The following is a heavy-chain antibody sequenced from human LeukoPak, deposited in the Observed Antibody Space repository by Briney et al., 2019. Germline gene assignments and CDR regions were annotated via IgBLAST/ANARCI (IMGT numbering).Heavy chain of an antibody. D-gene: IGHD2-15*01. CDR1: GFTFRNVW. Sequence: GGSLRLSCAASGFTFRNVWMSWVRQAPGNGLEWVGRIKSEVHGGTADYAAPVRGRFTISRDDSEDTMYLQMNSLKAEDTAMYYCTTSCSRLHYYGMDVWGQGTTVTVSS. J-gene: IGHJ6*02. CDR2: IKSEVHGGTA. CDR3: TTSCSRLHYYGMDV. V-gene: IGHV3-15*01.